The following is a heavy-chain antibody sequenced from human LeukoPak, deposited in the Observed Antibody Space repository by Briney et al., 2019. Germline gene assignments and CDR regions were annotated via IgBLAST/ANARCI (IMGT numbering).Heavy chain of an antibody. CDR3: ARSTNFAMDV. J-gene: IGHJ6*03. CDR2: IRYDGSKE. V-gene: IGHV3-30*02. D-gene: IGHD2-2*01. Sequence: GESLRLSCAASGFIFSSYGMNWVRQAPGKGLEWVAFIRYDGSKEYHADSVKGRFTVSRDNSENTLYLQMNSLRVEDTAVYYCARSTNFAMDVWGKGTTVTVSS. CDR1: GFIFSSYG.